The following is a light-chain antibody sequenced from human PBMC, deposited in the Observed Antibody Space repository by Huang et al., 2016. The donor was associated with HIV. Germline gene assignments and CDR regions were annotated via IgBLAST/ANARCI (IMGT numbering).Light chain of an antibody. V-gene: IGKV1-5*03. CDR2: KAS. J-gene: IGKJ1*01. Sequence: DIQMTQSPSTLSAFVGDRVTITCRTSHRISSWLAWYQQKPGKDPNLLISKASNLESGVPSRFSGNGSGTEFTLTSSGLQPDDLATYYCQQQWTFGQGTKVEI. CDR1: HRISSW. CDR3: QQQWT.